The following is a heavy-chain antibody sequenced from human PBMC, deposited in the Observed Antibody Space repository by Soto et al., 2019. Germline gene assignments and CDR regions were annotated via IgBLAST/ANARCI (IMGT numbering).Heavy chain of an antibody. V-gene: IGHV4-59*08. J-gene: IGHJ5*02. D-gene: IGHD2-15*01. CDR2: IYYSGST. CDR3: ARHVGYYSQGEWFDP. Sequence: QVQLQESGPGLVKPSETLSLTCTVSGGSISSYYWSWIRQPPGKGLEWIGYIYYSGSTKYNPSLKGRVTISVDTSKTQFSLKLSSVTAADTAVYYCARHVGYYSQGEWFDPWGQGTLVTVSS. CDR1: GGSISSYY.